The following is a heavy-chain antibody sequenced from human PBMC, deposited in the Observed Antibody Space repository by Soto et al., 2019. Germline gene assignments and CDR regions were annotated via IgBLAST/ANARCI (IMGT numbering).Heavy chain of an antibody. CDR1: GFTFSSYS. D-gene: IGHD6-13*01. Sequence: PGGSLRLSCAASGFTFSSYSMNWFRQAPGKGLEWVSSISSSSSYIYYADSVKGRFTISRDNAKNSLYLQMNSLRAEDTAVYYCARARLSGSSSRYFEYWGQGNLVTVS. CDR3: ARARLSGSSSRYFEY. CDR2: ISSSSSYI. J-gene: IGHJ4*02. V-gene: IGHV3-21*01.